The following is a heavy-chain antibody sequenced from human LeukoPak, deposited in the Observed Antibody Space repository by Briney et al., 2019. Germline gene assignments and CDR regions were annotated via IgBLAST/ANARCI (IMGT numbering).Heavy chain of an antibody. D-gene: IGHD3-22*01. V-gene: IGHV3-30*04. CDR3: ATKGYDSTGYYYRAFDI. J-gene: IGHJ3*02. Sequence: GGSLRLSCAASGFTFSSYAMHWVRQAPGKGLEWVAVISSDGSNKYYADSMKGRFTISRDNAKNSLYLQMNSLRAEDTAVYYCATKGYDSTGYYYRAFDIWGQGTMVTVSS. CDR1: GFTFSSYA. CDR2: ISSDGSNK.